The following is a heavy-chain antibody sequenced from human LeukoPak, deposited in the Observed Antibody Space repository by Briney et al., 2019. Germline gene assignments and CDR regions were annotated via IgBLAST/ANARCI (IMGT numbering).Heavy chain of an antibody. J-gene: IGHJ4*02. Sequence: QAGGSLRLSCAASGFTFSSYGMHWVRQAPGKGMEWVAVISYDGSNKYYADSVKGRFTISRDNSKNSLYLQMNSLRAEDTALYYCAKHRHPIYGSGSFFDYWGQGTLVTVSS. V-gene: IGHV3-30*18. CDR1: GFTFSSYG. CDR3: AKHRHPIYGSGSFFDY. CDR2: ISYDGSNK. D-gene: IGHD3-10*01.